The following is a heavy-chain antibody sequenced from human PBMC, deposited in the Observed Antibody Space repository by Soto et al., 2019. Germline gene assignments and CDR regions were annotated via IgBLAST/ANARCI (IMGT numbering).Heavy chain of an antibody. CDR3: GKRDKYNPQSSGWANRLDY. D-gene: IGHD6-19*01. Sequence: EVQLLESGGDLVQPGGSLRLSCAASGFTFSSYAMTWVRQAPGKGLAWVSAVFGSGDATFYTDSVKGRFTISRDNSKNTLYLQMKSPRAEDTSVYYCGKRDKYNPQSSGWANRLDYWGQGTLVTVSS. CDR1: GFTFSSYA. J-gene: IGHJ4*02. CDR2: VFGSGDAT. V-gene: IGHV3-23*01.